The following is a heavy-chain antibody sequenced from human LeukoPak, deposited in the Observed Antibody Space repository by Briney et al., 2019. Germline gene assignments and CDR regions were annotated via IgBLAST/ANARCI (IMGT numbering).Heavy chain of an antibody. J-gene: IGHJ4*02. CDR1: GGSFSGYY. V-gene: IGHV4-34*01. CDR3: ARTLDGYNSGYFDY. Sequence: PSETLSLTCAVYGGSFSGYYWSWIRQPSGKGLEWIGEINHSGSTNYNPSLKSRVTISVDTSKNQFSLKLSSVTAADTAVYYCARTLDGYNSGYFDYWGQGTLVTVSS. CDR2: INHSGST. D-gene: IGHD5-24*01.